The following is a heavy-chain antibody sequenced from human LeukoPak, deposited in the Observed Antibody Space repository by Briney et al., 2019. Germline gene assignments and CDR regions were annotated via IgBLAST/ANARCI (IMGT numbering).Heavy chain of an antibody. Sequence: SETLSLTCTVSGGSISSYYWSWIRQRAGKGLEWIGRIYTTGITNYNPSLKSRVTMSVDTSKNQFSLKLTSVTAADTAVYYCARDGYYYDSSGYYFWGQGTLVTVSS. CDR1: GGSISSYY. V-gene: IGHV4-4*07. J-gene: IGHJ4*02. CDR3: ARDGYYYDSSGYYF. D-gene: IGHD3-22*01. CDR2: IYTTGIT.